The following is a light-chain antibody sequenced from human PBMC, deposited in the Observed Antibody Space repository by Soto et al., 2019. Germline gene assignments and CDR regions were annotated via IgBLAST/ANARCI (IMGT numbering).Light chain of an antibody. CDR1: QSVSSY. V-gene: IGKV3-11*01. CDR3: QQRSNWPST. Sequence: IVVTQSPATLSLSPGERATLSCRASQSVSSYLAWYQQKPGRAPRLLIYDASNRATGIPARFSGSGSGTDFTLTISSLEPEDFAVYYCQQRSNWPSTFGGGTKVEIK. CDR2: DAS. J-gene: IGKJ4*01.